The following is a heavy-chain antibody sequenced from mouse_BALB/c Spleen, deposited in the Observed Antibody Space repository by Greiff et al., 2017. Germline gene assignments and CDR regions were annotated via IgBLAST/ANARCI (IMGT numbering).Heavy chain of an antibody. J-gene: IGHJ4*01. CDR1: GFTFSDYY. D-gene: IGHD3-3*01. Sequence: EVKLVESGGGLVKPGGSLKLSCAASGFTFSDYYMYWVRQTPEKRLEWVATISDGGSYTYYPDSVKGRFTISRDNAKNNLYLQMSSLKSEDTAMYYCARDRDSVTLGAMDYWGQGTSVTVSS. CDR3: ARDRDSVTLGAMDY. V-gene: IGHV5-4*02. CDR2: ISDGGSYT.